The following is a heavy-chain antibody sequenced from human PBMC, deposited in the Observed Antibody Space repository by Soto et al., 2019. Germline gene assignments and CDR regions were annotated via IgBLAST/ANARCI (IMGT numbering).Heavy chain of an antibody. CDR3: ARLGVVVPAATTTNYYYMDV. V-gene: IGHV4-59*08. D-gene: IGHD2-2*01. J-gene: IGHJ6*03. Sequence: SETLSLTCTVSGGSISRYYWSWIRQPPGKGLEWIGYIYYSGSTNYNPSLKSRVTISVDTSKNQFSLKLSSVTAADTAVYYCARLGVVVPAATTTNYYYMDVWGKGTTVTVSS. CDR2: IYYSGST. CDR1: GGSISRYY.